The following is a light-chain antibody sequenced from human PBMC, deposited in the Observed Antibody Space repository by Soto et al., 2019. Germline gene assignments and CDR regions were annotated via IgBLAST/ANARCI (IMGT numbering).Light chain of an antibody. V-gene: IGKV3-20*01. Sequence: EVVLTQSPGTLSLSRGERATLSCRASERIYSAYLGWYQQKPGQAPRLLIYGTSSRATGIPDRFSGSGSGTDFTLTITTLQPEDFATYYCQESYSFLWGTCGQGTKVEIK. CDR1: ERIYSAY. J-gene: IGKJ1*01. CDR2: GTS. CDR3: QESYSFLWGT.